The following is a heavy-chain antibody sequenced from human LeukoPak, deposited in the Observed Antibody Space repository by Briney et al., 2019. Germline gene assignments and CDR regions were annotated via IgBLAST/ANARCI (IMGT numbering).Heavy chain of an antibody. CDR1: GFTFSSYA. CDR3: ATPPAGGSGWELDY. D-gene: IGHD6-19*01. Sequence: GGSLRLSCAASGFTFSSYAMSWVRQAPGKGLEWVSAISGSGGSTYYADSVKGRFTISRDNSKNTLYLQMNSLRAEDTAVYYCATPPAGGSGWELDYWAREPWSPSPQ. CDR2: ISGSGGST. J-gene: IGHJ4*02. V-gene: IGHV3-23*01.